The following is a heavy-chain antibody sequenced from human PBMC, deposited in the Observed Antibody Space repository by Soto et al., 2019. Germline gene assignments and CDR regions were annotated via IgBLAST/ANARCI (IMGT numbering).Heavy chain of an antibody. V-gene: IGHV4-31*03. CDR2: IYYSGST. CDR3: ARAPGYCSGGSCYYFDY. J-gene: IGHJ4*02. CDR1: GGSISSGGYY. Sequence: SETLSLTCTVSGGSISSGGYYWSWIRQHPGKGLEWIGYIYYSGSTYYNPSLKSRVTISVDTSKNQFSLKLSSVTAADTAVYYCARAPGYCSGGSCYYFDYWGQGTLVTVSS. D-gene: IGHD2-15*01.